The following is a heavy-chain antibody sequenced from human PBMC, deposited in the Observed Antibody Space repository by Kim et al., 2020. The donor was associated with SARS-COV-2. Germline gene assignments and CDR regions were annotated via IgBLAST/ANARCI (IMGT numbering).Heavy chain of an antibody. CDR2: ISYTGKT. V-gene: IGHV4-61*08. Sequence: SETLSLTCSVSGGSVNSADYYWTWIRQTPGKRLEWLGYISYTGKTNYNPSLMGRLTISLEASKNQFSLDLTSVTAADTAVYYCATDINPSSGGYYPWFDSWGQGTPVTVSS. D-gene: IGHD6-19*01. CDR1: GGSVNSADYY. J-gene: IGHJ5*01. CDR3: ATDINPSSGGYYPWFDS.